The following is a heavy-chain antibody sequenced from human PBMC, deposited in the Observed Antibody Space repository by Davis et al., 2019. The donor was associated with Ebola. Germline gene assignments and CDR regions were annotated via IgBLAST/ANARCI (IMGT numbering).Heavy chain of an antibody. D-gene: IGHD1-1*01. Sequence: ASVKVSCKTSGYTFTNYGITWVRQAPGQGLEWMGWINPHNGNTNYAQNVQGRVTMITDTSTSTAYMEVGSLRSDDTAVYYCARAQFPTTSDHWGQGTLVTVSS. V-gene: IGHV1-18*04. CDR1: GYTFTNYG. J-gene: IGHJ4*02. CDR3: ARAQFPTTSDH. CDR2: INPHNGNT.